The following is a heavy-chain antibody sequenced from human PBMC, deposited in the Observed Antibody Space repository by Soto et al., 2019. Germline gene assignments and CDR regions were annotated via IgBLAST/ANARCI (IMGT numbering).Heavy chain of an antibody. J-gene: IGHJ4*02. CDR1: GYTFTSYD. Sequence: QVQLVQSGAEVKKPGASVKVSCKASGYTFTSYDINWVRQATGQGLEWMGWMNPNSGNTGYAQKFQGRVTMTRNTSISTAYMVLSSLRSEYTAVYYWASSTNDYGDRHWGQGTLVTVSS. D-gene: IGHD4-17*01. CDR2: MNPNSGNT. CDR3: ASSTNDYGDRH. V-gene: IGHV1-8*01.